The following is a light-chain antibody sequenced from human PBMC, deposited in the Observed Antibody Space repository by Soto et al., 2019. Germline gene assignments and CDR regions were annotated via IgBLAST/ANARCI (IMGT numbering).Light chain of an antibody. CDR1: SGINVDTYR. V-gene: IGLV5-45*03. CDR2: YKSDSDK. J-gene: IGLJ3*02. CDR3: MIWHSNAWV. Sequence: QLVLTQPSSLSASPGASASVTCTLRSGINVDTYRIYWYQQKPGSPPQYLLTYKSDSDKRQGSGVSSRFSGAKDASANAGILLISGLQSDDEADYYCMIWHSNAWVFGGGTKLTVL.